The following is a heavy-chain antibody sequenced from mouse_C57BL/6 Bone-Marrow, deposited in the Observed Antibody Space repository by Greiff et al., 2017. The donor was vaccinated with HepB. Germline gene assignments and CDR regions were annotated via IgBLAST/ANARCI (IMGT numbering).Heavy chain of an antibody. V-gene: IGHV1-22*01. J-gene: IGHJ4*01. CDR2: INTNNGGT. D-gene: IGHD1-1*01. CDR3: PVLIYYYTMDD. CDR1: GYTFTDYN. Sequence: DVQLQESGPELVKPGASVKMSCKASGYTFTDYNMHWVKQSHGKSLEWIGYINTNNGGTNYNQKFKGKATLTVNKSSSTAYMELRSLTSEDSAVYYCPVLIYYYTMDDWGKGTAVTVSS.